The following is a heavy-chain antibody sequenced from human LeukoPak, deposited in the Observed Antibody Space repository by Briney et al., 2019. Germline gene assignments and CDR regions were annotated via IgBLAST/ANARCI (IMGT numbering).Heavy chain of an antibody. Sequence: PGGSLRLSCAASGFTFSSYEMNWVRQAPGKGLEWVSYISSSGSTIYYADSVKGRFTISRDNAKNSLYLQMNSLTAEDTAVYYCATFVDFRFDYWGQGTLVTVSS. D-gene: IGHD3/OR15-3a*01. CDR3: ATFVDFRFDY. CDR1: GFTFSSYE. J-gene: IGHJ4*02. CDR2: ISSSGSTI. V-gene: IGHV3-48*03.